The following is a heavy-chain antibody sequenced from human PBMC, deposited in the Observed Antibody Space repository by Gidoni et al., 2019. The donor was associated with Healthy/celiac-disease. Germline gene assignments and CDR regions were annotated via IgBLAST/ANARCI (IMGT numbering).Heavy chain of an antibody. J-gene: IGHJ4*02. CDR2: SSWDGGST. CDR1: GFLFDDYA. Sequence: EVQLVESGGVVVQPGGSLRLSCAASGFLFDDYAMHWVRQDPGKGLEWVSLSSWDGGSTYYADSVKGRFTISRDNSKNSLYLQMNSLRAEDTALYYCARGYCSGGSCYSGRGYYFDYWGQGTLVTVSS. CDR3: ARGYCSGGSCYSGRGYYFDY. D-gene: IGHD2-15*01. V-gene: IGHV3-43D*04.